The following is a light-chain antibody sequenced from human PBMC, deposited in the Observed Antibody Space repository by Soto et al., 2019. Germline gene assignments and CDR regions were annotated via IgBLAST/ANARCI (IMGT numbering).Light chain of an antibody. J-gene: IGKJ3*01. Sequence: EIVLTQSPGTLSLSPGERATVSCRTSQSIDSKSLVWYQQRVGQAPRLLIYGTSSRGTGIPDRFSGSGSGTDFTLTISRLEPEDFAVYFCQYYVGSFTFGPGTKVEIK. V-gene: IGKV3-20*01. CDR1: QSIDSKS. CDR2: GTS. CDR3: QYYVGSFT.